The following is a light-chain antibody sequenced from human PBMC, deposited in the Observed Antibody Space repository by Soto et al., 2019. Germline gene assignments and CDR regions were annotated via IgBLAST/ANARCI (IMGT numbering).Light chain of an antibody. J-gene: IGKJ4*01. Sequence: ERVMTQSPATLSLSLGERATLSCRASQSVTSNLAWYQQKPGQAPRLLIYDASTRATGIPARFSGSGSGTEFTLTISSLQSEDVAVYYCQQYNNWPLAFGGGTKLEIK. CDR2: DAS. CDR3: QQYNNWPLA. V-gene: IGKV3-15*01. CDR1: QSVTSN.